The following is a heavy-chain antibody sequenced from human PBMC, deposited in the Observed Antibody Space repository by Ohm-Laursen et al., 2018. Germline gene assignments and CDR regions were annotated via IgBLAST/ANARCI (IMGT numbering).Heavy chain of an antibody. Sequence: SVKVSCKASGYTFTGYYMHWVRQAPGQGLEWMGWIIPNSGGTNYAQKFQGRVTMTRDTSISTAYMELSGLRSDDTAVYYCAREQKEAVAGSFDYWGQGTLVTVSS. J-gene: IGHJ4*02. CDR3: AREQKEAVAGSFDY. D-gene: IGHD6-19*01. CDR2: IIPNSGGT. V-gene: IGHV1-2*02. CDR1: GYTFTGYY.